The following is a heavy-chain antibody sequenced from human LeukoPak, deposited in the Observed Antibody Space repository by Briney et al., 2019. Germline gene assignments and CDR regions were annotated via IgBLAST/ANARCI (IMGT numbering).Heavy chain of an antibody. CDR2: ISDSGAGT. D-gene: IGHD2-21*02. CDR1: GFTFRNYA. CDR3: VVVTGTW. Sequence: PGGSLRLSCAASGFTFRNYAMSWVRQAPGKGLEWVSAISDSGAGTYYADSVKGRFTISRDNPKNTLYLQMNSLRAEDTAVYYCVVVTGTWWGQGTLVTVSS. J-gene: IGHJ4*02. V-gene: IGHV3-23*01.